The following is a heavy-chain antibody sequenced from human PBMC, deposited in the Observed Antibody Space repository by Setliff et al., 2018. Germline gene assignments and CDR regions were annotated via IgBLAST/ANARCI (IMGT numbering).Heavy chain of an antibody. V-gene: IGHV4-34*01. J-gene: IGHJ4*02. CDR2: IYYSGST. D-gene: IGHD3-10*01. CDR3: ARGLSRGGY. CDR1: GGSFSGYY. Sequence: PSETLSLTCAVYGGSFSGYYWNWIRQPPGKGLEWIGSIYYSGSTNYNPSLKSRVTISVDTSKNQFSLKLSSVTAADTAVYYCARGLSRGGYWGQGTLVTVSS.